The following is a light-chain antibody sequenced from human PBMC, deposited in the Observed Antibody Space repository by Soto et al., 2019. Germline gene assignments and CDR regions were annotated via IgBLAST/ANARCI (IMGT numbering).Light chain of an antibody. CDR2: AAS. J-gene: IGKJ2*01. Sequence: AIRMTQSPSSFSASTGDRVTITCRASQGVSSYLAWYQQKPGKAPKLLIYAASTLQSGVPSRFSGSGSETDFTLTISCLQSEEFATYYCQQYYSYPYTFGQGTELEIK. CDR3: QQYYSYPYT. V-gene: IGKV1-8*01. CDR1: QGVSSY.